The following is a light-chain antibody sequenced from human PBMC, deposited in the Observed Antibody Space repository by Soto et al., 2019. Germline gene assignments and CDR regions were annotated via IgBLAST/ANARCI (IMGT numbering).Light chain of an antibody. CDR2: GAS. J-gene: IGKJ1*01. CDR3: QQYNNCPRT. CDR1: QSISSY. Sequence: DIVMTQSPPTLSASVGDRVTITCRASQSISSYLAWYQQKPGQAPRLLIYGASTLASGIPSRFSGSGSGTEFTLTISSLQSEDFAVYYCQQYNNCPRTFGQGTKVDIK. V-gene: IGKV3-15*01.